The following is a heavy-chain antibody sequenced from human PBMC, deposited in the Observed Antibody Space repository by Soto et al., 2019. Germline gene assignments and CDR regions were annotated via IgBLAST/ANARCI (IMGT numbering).Heavy chain of an antibody. Sequence: QVQLQKWGAGLLKPSETLSLTCAVYGGSFSGYYWSWIRQPPGKGLEWIGAINHSGSTNYNPSLKSRVTISGDTSKAQFSLKRSSVTAADTAVYYCARVDSSSCYDYYYYYGMDVWGQGTTVTVS. D-gene: IGHD6-13*01. J-gene: IGHJ6*02. CDR2: INHSGST. CDR1: GGSFSGYY. V-gene: IGHV4-34*01. CDR3: ARVDSSSCYDYYYYYGMDV.